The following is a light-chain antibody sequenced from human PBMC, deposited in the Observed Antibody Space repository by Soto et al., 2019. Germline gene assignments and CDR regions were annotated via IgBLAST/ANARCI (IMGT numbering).Light chain of an antibody. CDR3: HQYGSSPPYS. CDR2: DAS. J-gene: IGKJ2*03. V-gene: IGKV3-15*01. CDR1: ESVSRN. Sequence: EVVMTQSPATLSVSPGERATLSCRASESVSRNLAWYQQKPGQAPRLLIYDASTRATGIPDRFSGGGSGTEFTLTISSLQSEDFAVYYCHQYGSSPPYSFGQGTRLEIK.